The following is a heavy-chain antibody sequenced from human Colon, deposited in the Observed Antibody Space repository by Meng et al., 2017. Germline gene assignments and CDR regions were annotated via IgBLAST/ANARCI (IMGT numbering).Heavy chain of an antibody. CDR3: AREIRVARPADAFDI. CDR1: GFTFSSYE. CDR2: ISSSGSTI. Sequence: GGSLRLSCAASGFTFSSYEMNWVRQAPGKGLEWVSYISSSGSTIYYADSVKGRFTISRDNAKNSLYLQMNSMRAEDTAVYYCAREIRVARPADAFDIWGQRTMVT. V-gene: IGHV3-48*03. D-gene: IGHD3-16*01. J-gene: IGHJ3*02.